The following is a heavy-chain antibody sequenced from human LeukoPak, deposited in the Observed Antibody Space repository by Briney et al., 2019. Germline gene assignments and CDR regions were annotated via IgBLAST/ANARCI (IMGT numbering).Heavy chain of an antibody. CDR3: ARRGYRNYMNV. J-gene: IGHJ4*02. CDR1: GFAFSVYD. Sequence: GGSLRLSCAASGFAFSVYDMNCVCQGPGKGLEWITHISSSTSTMSYADSAKGRFTVSRDNSKRSPYLQMISLRAEDTCVYSCARRGYRNYMNVWGQGTLVTVSS. CDR2: ISSSTSTM. D-gene: IGHD4-11*01. V-gene: IGHV3-48*03.